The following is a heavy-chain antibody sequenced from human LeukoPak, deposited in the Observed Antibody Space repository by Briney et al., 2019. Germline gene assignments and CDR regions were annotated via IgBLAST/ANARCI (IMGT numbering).Heavy chain of an antibody. J-gene: IGHJ4*02. Sequence: GRSLRLSCAASGFTFSSYAMHWVRQAPGKGLEWVAVISYDGSNKYYADSVKGRFTISRDNSKNTLYLQMNSLRAEDTAVYYCAREESGESAFDYWGQGTLVTVSS. CDR1: GFTFSSYA. V-gene: IGHV3-30-3*01. CDR3: AREESGESAFDY. D-gene: IGHD3-10*01. CDR2: ISYDGSNK.